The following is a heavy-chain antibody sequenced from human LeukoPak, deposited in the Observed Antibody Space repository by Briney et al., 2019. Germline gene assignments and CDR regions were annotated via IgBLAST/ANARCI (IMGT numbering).Heavy chain of an antibody. Sequence: SGPTLVNPTQTLTLTCTFSGFSLSTSGVGVGWIRQPPGKALEWLALIYWDDDKRYSPSLKSRLTITKDTSKNQVVLTMTNMDPVDTATYYCAHRFYCSSTSCFPPYAWFDPWGQGTLVTVSS. D-gene: IGHD2-2*01. J-gene: IGHJ5*02. CDR3: AHRFYCSSTSCFPPYAWFDP. CDR1: GFSLSTSGVG. CDR2: IYWDDDK. V-gene: IGHV2-5*02.